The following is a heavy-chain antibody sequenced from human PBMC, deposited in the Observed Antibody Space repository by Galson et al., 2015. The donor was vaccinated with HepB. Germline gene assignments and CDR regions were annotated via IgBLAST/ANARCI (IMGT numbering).Heavy chain of an antibody. Sequence: SVKVSCKASGYTFTGYYMHWVRQAPGQGLEWMGRINPNSGGTNYAQKFQGRVTMTRDTSISTAYMELSRLRPDDTVVYYCARGGILGYCSGGSCYSDAFDIWGQGTMVTVSS. CDR2: INPNSGGT. D-gene: IGHD2-15*01. J-gene: IGHJ3*02. V-gene: IGHV1-2*05. CDR1: GYTFTGYY. CDR3: ARGGILGYCSGGSCYSDAFDI.